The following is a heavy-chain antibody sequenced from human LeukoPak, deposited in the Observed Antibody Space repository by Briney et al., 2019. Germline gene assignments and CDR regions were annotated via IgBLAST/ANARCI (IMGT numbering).Heavy chain of an antibody. Sequence: GGSLRLSCAASGFTFSNYVMNWDRQAPGKGLEWVSTISGSGGSTYYADSVQGRFTISRDNSQNTLYLQMNSLRAEDTAVYYCAKGVRGYCSGGGCPKDYWGQGTLVTVSS. V-gene: IGHV3-23*01. CDR3: AKGVRGYCSGGGCPKDY. J-gene: IGHJ4*02. CDR1: GFTFSNYV. D-gene: IGHD2-15*01. CDR2: ISGSGGST.